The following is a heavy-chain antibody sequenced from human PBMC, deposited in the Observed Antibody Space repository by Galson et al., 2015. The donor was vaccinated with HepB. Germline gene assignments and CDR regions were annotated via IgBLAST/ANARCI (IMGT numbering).Heavy chain of an antibody. V-gene: IGHV1-18*01. CDR1: GYIFSHHS. Sequence: SVKVSCKASGYIFSHHSITWVRQAPGQGLEWMGWISNYNGDTNYDQKFQGRVPMTTDTPTTTAYMELRSLTSDDTAVYYCARDPSNTSGRWVYLDYWGQGTLVTVSS. CDR2: ISNYNGDT. J-gene: IGHJ4*02. CDR3: ARDPSNTSGRWVYLDY. D-gene: IGHD6-19*01.